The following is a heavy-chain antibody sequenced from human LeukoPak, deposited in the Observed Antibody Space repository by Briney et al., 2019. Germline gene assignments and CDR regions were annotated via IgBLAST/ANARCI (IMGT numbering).Heavy chain of an antibody. D-gene: IGHD6-19*01. J-gene: IGHJ5*02. V-gene: IGHV3-23*01. Sequence: PGGSLRLSCAASGFTFSSYAMSWVRQAPGKGLEWVSAISGSGGSTYYADSVKGRFTISRDNSKNTLYLQMNSLRAEDTAVYYCAKDSIAVAGIIHNWFDPWGQGTLVTVSS. CDR3: AKDSIAVAGIIHNWFDP. CDR2: ISGSGGST. CDR1: GFTFSSYA.